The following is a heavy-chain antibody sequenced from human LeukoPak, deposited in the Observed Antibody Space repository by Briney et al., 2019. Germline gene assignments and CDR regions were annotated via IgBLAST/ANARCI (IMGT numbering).Heavy chain of an antibody. Sequence: PSETLSLTCSVSGGSVSGHYWSWIRQPPGKGQEWIGHISDSGSTNHNPSLKSRVILSLDTSENQVSLKVTSVTTTDTGVYYCARLNLKMLRDVVIFDLWGQGTLVTVSS. CDR2: ISDSGST. D-gene: IGHD3-10*01. V-gene: IGHV4-59*02. J-gene: IGHJ4*02. CDR1: GGSVSGHY. CDR3: ARLNLKMLRDVVIFDL.